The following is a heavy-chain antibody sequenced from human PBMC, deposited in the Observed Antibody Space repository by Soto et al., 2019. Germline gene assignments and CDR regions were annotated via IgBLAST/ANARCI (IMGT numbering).Heavy chain of an antibody. CDR2: IYSGGST. V-gene: IGHV3-53*01. D-gene: IGHD7-27*01. J-gene: IGHJ3*02. Sequence: GGSLRLSCAASGFTVSSNYMSWVRQAPGKGLEWVSVIYSGGSTYYADSVKGRFTISRDNSKNTLYLQMDSLRAEDTAVYYCARDPGSYDAFDIWGQGTMVTVSS. CDR1: GFTVSSNY. CDR3: ARDPGSYDAFDI.